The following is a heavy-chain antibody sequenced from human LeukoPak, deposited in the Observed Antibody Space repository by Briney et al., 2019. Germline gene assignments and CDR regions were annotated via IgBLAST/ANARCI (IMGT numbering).Heavy chain of an antibody. V-gene: IGHV1-3*04. Sequence: ASVKVSCKASGYIFTSYPIHWVRQALGQRLEWMGWINTGNGNTKYSQRFEGRVTVTTDTSAAAAYMELSSLRSEDTAVYYCARDRAMADYWGQGTLVTVSS. CDR2: INTGNGNT. CDR3: ARDRAMADY. CDR1: GYIFTSYP. J-gene: IGHJ4*02. D-gene: IGHD5-18*01.